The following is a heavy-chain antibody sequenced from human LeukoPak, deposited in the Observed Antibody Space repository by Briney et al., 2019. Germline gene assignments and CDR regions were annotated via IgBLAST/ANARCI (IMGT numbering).Heavy chain of an antibody. V-gene: IGHV3-23*01. J-gene: IGHJ4*02. CDR2: ISGSGGSP. Sequence: GGSLRLSCAASGFTFNNYAMNWVRQAPGKGLEWVSGISGSGGSPYYADSVKGRFTISRDNSKNTLYLQMNSLRAEDTAVYYCAKGLYSSGWYELDYWGQGTLVTVSS. CDR3: AKGLYSSGWYELDY. D-gene: IGHD6-13*01. CDR1: GFTFNNYA.